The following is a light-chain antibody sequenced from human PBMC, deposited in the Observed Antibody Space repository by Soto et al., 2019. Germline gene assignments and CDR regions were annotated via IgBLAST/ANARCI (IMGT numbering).Light chain of an antibody. V-gene: IGKV3-20*01. CDR1: QSVRSTY. CDR3: HQYSSSRKT. CDR2: GAS. Sequence: EIVLPQSQGTLSLSPGERATLSCRASQSVRSTYLAWYQQRPGQAPRLLIYGASSRATGIPDRFSGSGSGTDFTLTISRLEPEDSAVYYCHQYSSSRKTFGQGTKVDVK. J-gene: IGKJ1*01.